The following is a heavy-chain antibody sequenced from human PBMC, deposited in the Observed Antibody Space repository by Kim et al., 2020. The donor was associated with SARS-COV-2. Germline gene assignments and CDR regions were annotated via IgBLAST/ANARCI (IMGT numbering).Heavy chain of an antibody. D-gene: IGHD3-10*01. CDR2: ISNTGGDT. V-gene: IGHV3-23*01. J-gene: IGHJ4*02. Sequence: GGSLRLSCAASGFTFSRTAMNWVRRAPGKGLEWLSSISNTGGDTYYADSVKGRFTISRDNSKNTLYLQMNSLRAEDTGVYYCVKFGPYGSGSYSWVTYLADWGQGTLVTVSS. CDR1: GFTFSRTA. CDR3: VKFGPYGSGSYSWVTYLAD.